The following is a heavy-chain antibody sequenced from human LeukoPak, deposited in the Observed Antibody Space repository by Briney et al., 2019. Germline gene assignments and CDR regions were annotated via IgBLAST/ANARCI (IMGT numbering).Heavy chain of an antibody. V-gene: IGHV4-34*01. J-gene: IGHJ4*02. CDR1: GGSFSGYY. Sequence: SETLSLTCAVYGGSFSGYYWSWIRPPPGKGMEWIGEINHSGSTNYNPSLKSRFTISVDTSNNQFSLKLSSVTAADTAVYYCARGEISVWPSHWGQGTLVTVSS. CDR3: ARGEISVWPSH. D-gene: IGHD6-19*01. CDR2: INHSGST.